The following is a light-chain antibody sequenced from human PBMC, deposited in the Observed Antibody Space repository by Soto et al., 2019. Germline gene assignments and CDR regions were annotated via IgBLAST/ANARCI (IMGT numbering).Light chain of an antibody. CDR1: QDISTN. J-gene: IGKJ3*01. V-gene: IGKV1-33*01. CDR2: DAS. Sequence: DLQMTQSPSPLSASVGDRVTITCQASQDISTNLNWYQQKPGKAPKLLIQDASNLEPGVPSRFSGSGSGTDFTFTISSLLPEDFATYYCQQYDNLSITFGPGTKVDLK. CDR3: QQYDNLSIT.